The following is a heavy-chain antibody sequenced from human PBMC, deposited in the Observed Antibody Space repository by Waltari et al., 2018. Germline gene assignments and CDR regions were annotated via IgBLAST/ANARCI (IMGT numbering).Heavy chain of an antibody. CDR3: ARAWAGGQDAFDI. Sequence: QVQLVQSGAEVKKPGASVKVSCKASEHTFTSYDINWVRQATGQGLEWMGGMNPNSGNTGYAQGFQGRVTMTRDTSISTAYMEVRSLRSEDTAVYYCARAWAGGQDAFDIWGQGTVVTVSS. CDR1: EHTFTSYD. V-gene: IGHV1-8*01. CDR2: MNPNSGNT. J-gene: IGHJ3*02. D-gene: IGHD3-16*01.